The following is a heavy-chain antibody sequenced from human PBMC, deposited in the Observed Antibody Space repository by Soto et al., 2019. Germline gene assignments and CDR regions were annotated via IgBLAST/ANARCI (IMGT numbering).Heavy chain of an antibody. CDR2: IKNDGTEK. J-gene: IGHJ4*02. Sequence: PXGSLRLSCAASGISTSVYCMGWVRQAPGRGLEWVASIKNDGTEKYYMDSLKGRFTISRDNARNSLYLQMNSLRAEDTAVYFCVTGYHSDYWGQGTLVTVSS. CDR3: VTGYHSDY. CDR1: GISTSVYC. D-gene: IGHD5-18*01. V-gene: IGHV3-7*03.